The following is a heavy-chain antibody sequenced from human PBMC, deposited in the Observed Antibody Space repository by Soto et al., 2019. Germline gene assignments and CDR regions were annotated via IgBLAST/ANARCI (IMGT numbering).Heavy chain of an antibody. CDR3: ARARLRAVYAFDI. CDR1: GGSASSGAYY. Sequence: LSLTCPVSGGSASSGAYYWTWIRQLPGNGLEWIGYIYYSGSTYYSPSVKSRLSISLDTSKNQFSLRLSSVTAADTAMYYCARARLRAVYAFDIWGEGTLVTV. V-gene: IGHV4-31*03. D-gene: IGHD3-16*01. CDR2: IYYSGST. J-gene: IGHJ3*02.